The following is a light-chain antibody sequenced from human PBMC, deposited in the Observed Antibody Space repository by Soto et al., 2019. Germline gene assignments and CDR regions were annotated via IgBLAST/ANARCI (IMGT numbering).Light chain of an antibody. Sequence: DIQMTQSPSTLSASVGDRVTITCRASQSISSWLAWYQQKPGKAPKLLIYKASSLESGVPSRFSGSGSGTEFTLTISSLQPDDFATYYCQQYKSYPWTFGQGTKVDLK. CDR1: QSISSW. CDR3: QQYKSYPWT. J-gene: IGKJ1*01. V-gene: IGKV1-5*03. CDR2: KAS.